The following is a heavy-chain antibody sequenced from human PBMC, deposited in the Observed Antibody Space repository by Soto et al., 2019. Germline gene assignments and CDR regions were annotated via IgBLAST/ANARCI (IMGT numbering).Heavy chain of an antibody. J-gene: IGHJ3*01. CDR3: ARGVATRPVFAFDV. CDR1: GFSFSTSGVG. CDR2: IYWRGDV. Sequence: ASGPTLVNPTQTLTLTCSFSGFSFSTSGVGVGWVRQPPGKALEWLALIYWRGDVHYRASLKSRLTITKDTSKNQVVLIMTNMDPVDTATYYCARGVATRPVFAFDVWG. D-gene: IGHD6-6*01. V-gene: IGHV2-5*01.